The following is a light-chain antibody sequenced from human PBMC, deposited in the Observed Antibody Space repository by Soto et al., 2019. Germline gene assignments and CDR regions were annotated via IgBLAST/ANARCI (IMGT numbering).Light chain of an antibody. CDR3: QQYYSPPHT. Sequence: DIVMTQSPDSLAVSLGERATINCKSSQSVLYSTNNEHYLAWYQHKPGQPPKLLIYWASTRQSGVPDRFSGSGSGTNFTLTISSLQAEDVAVYYCQQYYSPPHTFGQGTKLEIK. CDR2: WAS. J-gene: IGKJ2*01. V-gene: IGKV4-1*01. CDR1: QSVLYSTNNEHY.